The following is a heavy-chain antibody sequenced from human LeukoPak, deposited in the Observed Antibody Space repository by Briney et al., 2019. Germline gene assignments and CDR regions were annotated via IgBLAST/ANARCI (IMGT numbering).Heavy chain of an antibody. CDR2: IYSGGST. CDR1: GFTFSSYA. V-gene: IGHV3-NL1*01. CDR3: VRDGEYSHGIDFDY. D-gene: IGHD5-18*01. Sequence: PGRSLRLSCAASGFTFSSYAMHWVRQAPGKGLEWVSVIYSGGSTYYADSVKGRFTISRDSATNTLYLQMNSLRAEDTAIYYCVRDGEYSHGIDFDYWGQGTLVTVSP. J-gene: IGHJ4*02.